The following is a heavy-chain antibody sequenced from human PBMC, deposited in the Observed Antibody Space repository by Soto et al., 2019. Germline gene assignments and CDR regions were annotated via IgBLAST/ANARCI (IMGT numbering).Heavy chain of an antibody. V-gene: IGHV1-69*06. CDR3: ARLMIFGVVIDD. Sequence: QVQLVQSGAEMKKPGSSVTVSCQASTDTFYLYGISWVRQAPGQGLEWMGAITPFFGPAHYAQKFQDRVTITADTSTSTVYMVRSSLRYEDTAVYYCARLMIFGVVIDDWGQGTLV. CDR1: TDTFYLYG. J-gene: IGHJ1*01. CDR2: ITPFFGPA. D-gene: IGHD3-3*01.